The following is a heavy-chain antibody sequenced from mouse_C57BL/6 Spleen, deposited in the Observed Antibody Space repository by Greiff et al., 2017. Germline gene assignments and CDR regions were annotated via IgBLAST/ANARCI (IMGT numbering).Heavy chain of an antibody. V-gene: IGHV1-80*01. CDR1: GYAFSSYW. CDR2: IYPGDGDT. CDR3: ARWEGNYFYFDY. D-gene: IGHD2-1*01. J-gene: IGHJ2*01. Sequence: QVQLQQSGAELVKPGASVKISCKASGYAFSSYWMNWVKQRPGKGLEWIGQIYPGDGDTNYNGKFKGKATLTADKSSSTAYMQLSSLTSEDSAVYFCARWEGNYFYFDYWGQGTTLTVSS.